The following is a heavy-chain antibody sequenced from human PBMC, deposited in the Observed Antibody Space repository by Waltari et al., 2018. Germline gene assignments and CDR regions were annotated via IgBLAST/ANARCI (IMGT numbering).Heavy chain of an antibody. CDR1: GYSINSGFY. CDR3: VARPTVTNSRYFDS. D-gene: IGHD4-17*01. CDR2: VYYGGPA. Sequence: QVQLQESGPGLVKPSETLSLTCGVAGYSINSGFYWAWSRQPPGKGMGWIGGVYYGGPAYFNSALNSRATISKDASENQFSLRLRFVTAADTAVYFCVARPTVTNSRYFDSWGQGILVIVSS. V-gene: IGHV4-38-2*01. J-gene: IGHJ4*02.